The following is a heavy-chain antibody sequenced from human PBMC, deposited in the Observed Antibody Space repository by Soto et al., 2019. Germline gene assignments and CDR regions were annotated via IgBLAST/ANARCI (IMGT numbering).Heavy chain of an antibody. CDR1: GGSISSSSDY. J-gene: IGHJ5*02. V-gene: IGHV4-39*01. CDR2: IYYSGST. Sequence: PSETLSLRWTVAGGSISSSSDYWGWIRQPPGKGLEWIGSIYYSGSTYYNPSLKSRVTISVDTSKNQFSLKLSSVTAADTAVYYCARQCTHYYDSSGSRDWFDPWGQGTLVTVSS. D-gene: IGHD3-22*01. CDR3: ARQCTHYYDSSGSRDWFDP.